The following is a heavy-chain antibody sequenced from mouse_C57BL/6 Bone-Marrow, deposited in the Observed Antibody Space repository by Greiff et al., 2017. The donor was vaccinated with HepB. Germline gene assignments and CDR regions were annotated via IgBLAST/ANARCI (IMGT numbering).Heavy chain of an antibody. D-gene: IGHD1-1*01. CDR1: GYSITSGYY. J-gene: IGHJ3*01. Sequence: ESGPGLVKPSQSLSLTCSVTGYSITSGYYWNWIRQFPGNKLEWMGYISYDGSNNYNPSLKNRISITRDTSKNQFFLKLNSVTTEDTATYYCARGGYYGSTAYWGQGTLVTVSA. CDR2: ISYDGSN. V-gene: IGHV3-6*01. CDR3: ARGGYYGSTAY.